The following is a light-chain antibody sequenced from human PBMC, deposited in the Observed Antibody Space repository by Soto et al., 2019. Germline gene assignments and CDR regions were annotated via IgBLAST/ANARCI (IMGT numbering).Light chain of an antibody. CDR1: SSSIGGNT. Sequence: QSVLTQPPSASGTPGQRVTISCSGSSSSIGGNTVNWYQQLPGTAPKLLIFSNNQRPSGVPVRFSGSKSGTSASLAISGLQSEDESDYYCAAWDDYLNAWVFGGGTKLTVL. J-gene: IGLJ3*02. CDR3: AAWDDYLNAWV. V-gene: IGLV1-44*01. CDR2: SNN.